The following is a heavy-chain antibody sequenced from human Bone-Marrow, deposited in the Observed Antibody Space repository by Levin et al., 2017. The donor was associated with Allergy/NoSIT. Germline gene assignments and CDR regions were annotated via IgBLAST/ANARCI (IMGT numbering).Heavy chain of an antibody. CDR3: AKGAIRGNWFDP. V-gene: IGHV3-23*01. D-gene: IGHD3-10*01. Sequence: GESLKISCAASGFTFSSYAMSWVRQAPGKGLEWVSAISGSGGSTYYADSVKGRFTISRDNSKNTLYLQMNSLRAEDTAVYYCAKGAIRGNWFDPWGQGTLVTVSS. CDR1: GFTFSSYA. J-gene: IGHJ5*02. CDR2: ISGSGGST.